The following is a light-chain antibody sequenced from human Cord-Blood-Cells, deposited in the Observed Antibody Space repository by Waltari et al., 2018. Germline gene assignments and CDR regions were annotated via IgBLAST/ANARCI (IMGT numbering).Light chain of an antibody. V-gene: IGLV3-25*03. J-gene: IGLJ3*02. CDR2: KDR. CDR1: ALPKQY. CDR3: QSADSSGTWV. Sequence: SYELTQPPSVSVSPGQTARITCSGDALPKQYAYWYQQKPGQAPVLVIYKDRERPSGIPDRFSGSSSGTTVTLTISGVQAEDEADYYCQSADSSGTWVFGGGTKLTVL.